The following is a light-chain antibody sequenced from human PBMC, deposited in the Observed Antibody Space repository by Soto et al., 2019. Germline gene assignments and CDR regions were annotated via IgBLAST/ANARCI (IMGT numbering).Light chain of an antibody. CDR1: QSISSW. V-gene: IGKV1-5*01. J-gene: IGKJ1*01. CDR3: QQYNSYWGT. CDR2: DAS. Sequence: DIQMAQTPSTLSASVGDRVTITCPASQSISSWLAWYQQKPGKAPKLLIYDASSLESGVPSRFSGSGSGTEFTLTISSLQPDDFATYYCQQYNSYWGTFGQGTKVDIK.